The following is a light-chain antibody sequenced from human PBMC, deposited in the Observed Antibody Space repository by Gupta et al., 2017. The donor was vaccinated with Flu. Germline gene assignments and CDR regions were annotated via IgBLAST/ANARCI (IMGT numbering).Light chain of an antibody. V-gene: IGKV2-28*01. CDR2: WGS. CDR1: QSRLRSNGQNY. J-gene: IGKJ2*03. CDR3: MQALQTPLR. Sequence: VSPGEPASISCRSSQSRLRSNGQNYLNWYLQKPGQSPQLLIYWGSSRASGVPDRFSGSGSGTDFTLKISRVEAEDVGVYYCMQALQTPLRFGQGTKLEIK.